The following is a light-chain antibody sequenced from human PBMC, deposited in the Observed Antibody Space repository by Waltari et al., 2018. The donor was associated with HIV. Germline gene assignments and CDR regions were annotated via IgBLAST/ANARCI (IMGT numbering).Light chain of an antibody. CDR3: QQYYSSSA. CDR2: SAS. Sequence: DIQMTQSPSTLSASVGDRVTISCRASQSISTLMAWYQQKPGRAPSLLIYSASTLESGVPSRFSGSGSGTEFTLTISSLQPDDFATYYCQQYYSSSAFGQGTKVEIK. CDR1: QSISTL. V-gene: IGKV1-5*03. J-gene: IGKJ1*01.